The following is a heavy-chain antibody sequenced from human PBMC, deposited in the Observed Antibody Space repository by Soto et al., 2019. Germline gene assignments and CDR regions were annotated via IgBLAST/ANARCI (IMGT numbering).Heavy chain of an antibody. Sequence: GESLKISCQASGYSFTTYWITWVRQLPGKGLEWMGNFDPTDSFSNYSPSFQGHVTFSTDQSISTAYLHWSSLNASDTAMYFCARHEEDRSLDHWGKGTLVNVS. CDR2: FDPTDSFS. CDR3: ARHEEDRSLDH. J-gene: IGHJ4*02. V-gene: IGHV5-10-1*01. CDR1: GYSFTTYW. D-gene: IGHD3-22*01.